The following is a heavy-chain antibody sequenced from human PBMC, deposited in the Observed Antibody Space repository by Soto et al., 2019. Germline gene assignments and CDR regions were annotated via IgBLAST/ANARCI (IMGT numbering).Heavy chain of an antibody. V-gene: IGHV3-33*01. CDR2: IWYDGSNK. CDR3: ARDWERDSGSSGALLDY. J-gene: IGHJ4*02. D-gene: IGHD1-26*01. Sequence: QVQLVESGGGVVQPGRSLRLSCAASGFTFSSYGMHWVRQAPGKGLEWVAVIWYDGSNKYYADSVKGRFTISRDNSKNTLYLQMNSLRAEDTAVYYCARDWERDSGSSGALLDYWGQGTLVTVSS. CDR1: GFTFSSYG.